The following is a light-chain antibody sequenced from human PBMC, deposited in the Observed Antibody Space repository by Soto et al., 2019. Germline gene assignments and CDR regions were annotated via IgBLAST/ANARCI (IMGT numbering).Light chain of an antibody. CDR2: GTS. J-gene: IGLJ1*01. CDR3: LLYYGGAHV. V-gene: IGLV7-43*01. Sequence: QAVVTQEPSLTVSPGGTVTLTCASSTGAVINNNYPNWFQQKPGQAPRPLIYGTSNKHSWAPARFSGSLLGGRAALTLSGVQPEDEAEYYCLLYYGGAHVFGTGTKLTVL. CDR1: TGAVINNNY.